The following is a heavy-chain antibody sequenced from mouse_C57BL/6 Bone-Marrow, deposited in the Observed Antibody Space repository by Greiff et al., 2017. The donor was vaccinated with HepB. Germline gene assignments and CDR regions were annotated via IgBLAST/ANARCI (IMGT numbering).Heavy chain of an antibody. D-gene: IGHD1-1*01. CDR2: IRNKANGYTT. Sequence: EVQVVESGGGLVQPGGSLSLSCAASGFTFTDYYMSWVRQPPGKALEWLGFIRNKANGYTTEYSASVKGRFTISRDNSQSILYLQMNALRAQDSATYYCARYMITTEALDVWGTGTTVTVSS. V-gene: IGHV7-3*01. J-gene: IGHJ1*03. CDR3: ARYMITTEALDV. CDR1: GFTFTDYY.